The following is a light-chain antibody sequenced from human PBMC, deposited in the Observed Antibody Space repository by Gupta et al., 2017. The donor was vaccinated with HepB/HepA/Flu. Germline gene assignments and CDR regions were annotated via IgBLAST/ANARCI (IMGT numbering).Light chain of an antibody. Sequence: EIMFTQSLGTLSFSPGERATLSCRASQSVGSTSLAWYQHKPDQAPRLFVYGASNRATGIPDRFSGSGSGTDFTLTVSRLEPRGFAVYYCQHYDSSLWTFGQGTKVEIK. CDR2: GAS. V-gene: IGKV3-20*01. CDR3: QHYDSSLWT. J-gene: IGKJ1*01. CDR1: QSVGSTS.